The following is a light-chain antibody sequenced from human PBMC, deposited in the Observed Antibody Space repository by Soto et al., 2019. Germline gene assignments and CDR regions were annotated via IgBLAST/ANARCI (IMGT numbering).Light chain of an antibody. CDR2: DAS. CDR3: QQYNSYST. V-gene: IGKV1-5*01. J-gene: IGKJ1*01. Sequence: DIQMTQSPSSLSASVRDRVTITCRASQGISTYLNWYQQKPGKAPKLLIYDASSLESGVPSRFSGSGSGTEFTLTISSLQPEDFASYYCQQYNSYSTFGQGTKVDI. CDR1: QGISTY.